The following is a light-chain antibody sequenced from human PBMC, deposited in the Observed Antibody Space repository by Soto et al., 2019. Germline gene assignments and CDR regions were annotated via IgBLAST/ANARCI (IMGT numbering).Light chain of an antibody. V-gene: IGKV1-33*01. Sequence: DIQMTQSPSSLSACVGDRVTIACQASQDINNYLNWYQQKPWKAPKLLIFDATNLETGVPSRFSGGGSRTHFSFTISSLQPEDVATYYCHQYDSLPPTFGQGTRLEIK. CDR3: HQYDSLPPT. J-gene: IGKJ5*01. CDR2: DAT. CDR1: QDINNY.